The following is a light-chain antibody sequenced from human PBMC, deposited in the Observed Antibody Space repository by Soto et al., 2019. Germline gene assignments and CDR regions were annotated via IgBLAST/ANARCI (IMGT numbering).Light chain of an antibody. Sequence: QLVLTQPPSVSGAPGQSVTISCTGSSSNIGAGYDVHWYQQLPGTAPKLLISGNSNRPSGVPDRFSGSKSGTSASVAITGVQAEDEADYYCQSYDSSLSGFVFGTGTKLTVL. CDR3: QSYDSSLSGFV. CDR2: GNS. CDR1: SSNIGAGYD. J-gene: IGLJ1*01. V-gene: IGLV1-40*01.